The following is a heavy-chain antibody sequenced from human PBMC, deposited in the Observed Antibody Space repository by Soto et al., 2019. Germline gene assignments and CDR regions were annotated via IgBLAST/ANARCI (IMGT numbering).Heavy chain of an antibody. CDR2: ISFDGTNK. CDR1: GFTFSNYA. CDR3: ARDETGDVGWNFDY. V-gene: IGHV3-30-3*01. D-gene: IGHD7-27*01. Sequence: ESGGGVVQPGRSLRLSCAASGFTFSNYAMHWVRQAPGKGLEWVAVISFDGTNKYYSDSVKGRFTISRDNSKNTVFLQMNSLRAEDTAVYYCARDETGDVGWNFDYWGQGTLVTVSS. J-gene: IGHJ4*02.